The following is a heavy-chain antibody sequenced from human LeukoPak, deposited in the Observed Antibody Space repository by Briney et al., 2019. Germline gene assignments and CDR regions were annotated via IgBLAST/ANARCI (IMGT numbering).Heavy chain of an antibody. CDR2: IRAYNGNT. CDR3: ARVPPDYYYDSSGYSVGPYYFDY. V-gene: IGHV1-18*01. D-gene: IGHD3-22*01. J-gene: IGHJ4*02. Sequence: ASVKVSCKASGYTFTSYGISWVRQAPGQGLEGMGWIRAYNGNTNYAQKLQGRVTMTTDTSTSTAYMELRSLRSDDTAVYYCARVPPDYYYDSSGYSVGPYYFDYWGQGTLVTVSS. CDR1: GYTFTSYG.